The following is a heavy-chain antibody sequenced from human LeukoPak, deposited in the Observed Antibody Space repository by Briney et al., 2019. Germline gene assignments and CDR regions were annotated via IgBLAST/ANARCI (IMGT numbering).Heavy chain of an antibody. CDR1: GGSFSGYY. CDR2: INHSGST. V-gene: IGHV4-34*01. CDR3: ARAPARFRGVILLSYYYYGMEV. D-gene: IGHD3-10*01. J-gene: IGHJ6*02. Sequence: KTSETLSLTCAVYGGSFSGYYWSWIRQPPGKGLEWIGEINHSGSTNYNPSLKSRVTISVDTSKNQFSLKLSSVTAADTAVYYCARAPARFRGVILLSYYYYGMEVWGQGTTVTVSS.